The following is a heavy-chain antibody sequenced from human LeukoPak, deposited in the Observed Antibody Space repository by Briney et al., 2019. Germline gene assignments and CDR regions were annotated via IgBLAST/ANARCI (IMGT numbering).Heavy chain of an antibody. Sequence: SETLSLTCTVSGGSISSYYWSWIRQPPGKGLEWIGNIYYSGSTNYNPSLKSRVTISVDTPKNQLSLKLTSVTAADTAVYYCARDSSTVTYWYSDLWGRGTLVIVSS. D-gene: IGHD6-6*01. CDR2: IYYSGST. V-gene: IGHV4-59*01. J-gene: IGHJ2*01. CDR1: GGSISSYY. CDR3: ARDSSTVTYWYSDL.